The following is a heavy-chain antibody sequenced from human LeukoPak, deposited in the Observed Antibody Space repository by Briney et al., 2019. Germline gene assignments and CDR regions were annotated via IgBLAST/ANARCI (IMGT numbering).Heavy chain of an antibody. Sequence: GGSLRLSCAASGFTFSSYGMHWVRQAPGKGLEWVAFIRYDGSNKYYADSVKGRFTISRDNSKNTLYLQMNSLRAEDTAVYYCAKDRLQSPQRDYWGQGTLVTVSS. CDR3: AKDRLQSPQRDY. V-gene: IGHV3-30*02. D-gene: IGHD5-24*01. CDR1: GFTFSSYG. CDR2: IRYDGSNK. J-gene: IGHJ4*02.